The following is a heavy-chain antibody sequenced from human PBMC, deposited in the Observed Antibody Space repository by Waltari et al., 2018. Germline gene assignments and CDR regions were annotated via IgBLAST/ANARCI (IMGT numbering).Heavy chain of an antibody. CDR3: AKDISSGWTPHGAFDI. D-gene: IGHD6-19*01. J-gene: IGHJ3*02. CDR1: GFTFDDYA. Sequence: DVQLVESGGGLVQPGRSLRLSCAASGFTFDDYAMHWVRPAPGQGLEWVSGISWNSGSIGYADSVKGRFTISRDNAKNSLYLQMNSLRAEDMALYYCAKDISSGWTPHGAFDIWGQGTMVTVSS. CDR2: ISWNSGSI. V-gene: IGHV3-9*03.